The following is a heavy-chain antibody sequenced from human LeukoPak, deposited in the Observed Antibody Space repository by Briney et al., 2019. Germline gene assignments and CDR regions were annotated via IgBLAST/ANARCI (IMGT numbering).Heavy chain of an antibody. J-gene: IGHJ4*02. V-gene: IGHV3-9*01. D-gene: IGHD6-13*01. Sequence: GRSLRLSCAASGFTFDDYAMHWVRQAPGKGLEWVSGTSWNSGSIGYADSVKGRFTISRDNAKNSLYLQMNSLRAEDTALYYCASGVAAAGNYWGQGTLVTVSS. CDR2: TSWNSGSI. CDR3: ASGVAAAGNY. CDR1: GFTFDDYA.